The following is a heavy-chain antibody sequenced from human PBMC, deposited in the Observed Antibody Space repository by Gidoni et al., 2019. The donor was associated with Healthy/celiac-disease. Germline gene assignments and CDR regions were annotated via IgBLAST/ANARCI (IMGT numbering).Heavy chain of an antibody. CDR2: IYYSGST. J-gene: IGHJ6*02. V-gene: IGHV4-59*01. Sequence: QVQLQESGPGLVKPSETLSLTCTVSGGSISSYYWRWIRQPPGKGLEWIGYIYYSGSTNYNPSLKSRVTISVDTSKNQFSLKLSSVTAADTAVYYCARVGGYCSGGSCYTKSYYYYYGMDVWGQGTTVTVSS. D-gene: IGHD2-15*01. CDR1: GGSISSYY. CDR3: ARVGGYCSGGSCYTKSYYYYYGMDV.